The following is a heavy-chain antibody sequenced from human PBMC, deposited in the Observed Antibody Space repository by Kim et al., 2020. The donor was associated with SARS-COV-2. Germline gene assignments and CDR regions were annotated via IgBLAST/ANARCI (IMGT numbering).Heavy chain of an antibody. CDR3: ARDQGITIFGVTDGMDV. D-gene: IGHD3-3*01. CDR1: GYTFTSYA. Sequence: ASVKVSCKASGYTFTSYAMNWVRQAPGQGLEWMGWINTNTGNPTYAQGFPGRFVFSLDTSVSTAYLQISSLKAEDTAVYYCARDQGITIFGVTDGMDVWGQGTTVTVSS. J-gene: IGHJ6*02. CDR2: INTNTGNP. V-gene: IGHV7-4-1*02.